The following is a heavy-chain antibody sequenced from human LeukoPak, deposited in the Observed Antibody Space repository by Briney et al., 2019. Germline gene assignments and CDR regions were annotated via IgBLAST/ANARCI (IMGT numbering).Heavy chain of an antibody. CDR1: GYTFTSYA. CDR3: ARDRYGDGFAHLDY. J-gene: IGHJ4*02. Sequence: ASVKVSCKASGYTFTSYAIHWVRQAPGQGLEWMGWITPSGGTNYPQKFRGRVAITWDTSITTAYMDLSRLTSDDTAVYYCARDRYGDGFAHLDYWGQGALVTVSS. CDR2: ITPSGGT. V-gene: IGHV1-2*02. D-gene: IGHD5-24*01.